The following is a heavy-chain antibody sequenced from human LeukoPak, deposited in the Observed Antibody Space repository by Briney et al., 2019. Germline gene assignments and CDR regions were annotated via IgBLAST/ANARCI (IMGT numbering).Heavy chain of an antibody. V-gene: IGHV4-61*01. CDR3: ARVVYYDTSDNWFDP. Sequence: SEPLSLTCTVSGGSISSSSYYWSWIRQPPGKGLEWIGYIYYSGSTNYNPSLKSRVTISVDTSKNQFSLKLSSVTAADTAVYYCARVVYYDTSDNWFDPWGQGTLVTVSS. CDR1: GGSISSSSYY. J-gene: IGHJ5*02. D-gene: IGHD3-22*01. CDR2: IYYSGST.